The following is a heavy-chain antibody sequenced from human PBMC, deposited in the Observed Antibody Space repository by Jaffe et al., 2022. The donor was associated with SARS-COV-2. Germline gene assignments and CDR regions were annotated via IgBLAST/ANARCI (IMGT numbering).Heavy chain of an antibody. J-gene: IGHJ6*02. V-gene: IGHV4-34*01. CDR3: ARGLARPATSYYYYGMDV. CDR2: INHSGST. D-gene: IGHD6-25*01. CDR1: GGSFSGYY. Sequence: QVQLQQWGAGLLKPSETLSLTCAVYGGSFSGYYWSWIRQPPGKGLEWIGEINHSGSTNYNPSLKSRVTISVDTSKNQFSLKLSSVTAADTAVYYCARGLARPATSYYYYGMDVWGQGTTVTVSS.